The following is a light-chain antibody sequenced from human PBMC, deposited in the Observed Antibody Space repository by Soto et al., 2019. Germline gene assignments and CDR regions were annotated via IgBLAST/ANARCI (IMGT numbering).Light chain of an antibody. J-gene: IGKJ4*01. V-gene: IGKV3-20*01. CDR1: QSVSSSY. Sequence: EIVLTQSPGTLSLSPGERATLSCRASQSVSSSYLAWYQQKPGQAPRLLIYGASSRATGIPDRFSGSGSGTDFTLTISRLEPEDFAVYYCQQHGSSPPFSGGTKVEIK. CDR2: GAS. CDR3: QQHGSSPP.